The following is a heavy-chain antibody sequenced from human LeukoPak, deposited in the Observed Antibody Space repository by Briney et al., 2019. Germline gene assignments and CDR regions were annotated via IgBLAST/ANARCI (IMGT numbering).Heavy chain of an antibody. CDR2: IIPIFGTA. CDR1: GGTFSSYA. CDR3: ARARSYCSGGSCVIGEWGY. D-gene: IGHD2-15*01. Sequence: SVKVSCKXSGGTFSSYAISWVRQAPGQGLEWMGRIIPIFGTANYAQKFQGRVTITTDESTSTAYMELSSLRSEDTAVYYCARARSYCSGGSCVIGEWGYWGQGTLVTVSS. J-gene: IGHJ4*02. V-gene: IGHV1-69*05.